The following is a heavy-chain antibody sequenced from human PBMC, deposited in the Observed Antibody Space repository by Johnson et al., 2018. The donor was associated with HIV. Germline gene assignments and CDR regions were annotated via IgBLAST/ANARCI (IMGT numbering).Heavy chain of an antibody. CDR2: ITSAGSST. CDR3: ARSEYDYYDSSGYDAFDI. J-gene: IGHJ3*02. V-gene: IGHV3-74*01. D-gene: IGHD3-22*01. CDR1: GFTFSSYC. Sequence: VQLVESGGGLVQPGGSLRLSCAASGFTFSSYCMHWVRQAPGKGLVWVSRITSAGSSTSYADSVKGRFTISRDNAKNTLYLQMNSLRAEDTAVYYCARSEYDYYDSSGYDAFDIWGQGTMVTVSS.